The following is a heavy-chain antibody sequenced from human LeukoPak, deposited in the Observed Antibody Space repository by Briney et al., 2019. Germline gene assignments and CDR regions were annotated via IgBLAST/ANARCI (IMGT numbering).Heavy chain of an antibody. V-gene: IGHV3-11*04. D-gene: IGHD6-19*01. CDR1: GFTFSGYY. CDR2: ISESGTII. J-gene: IGHJ4*02. CDR3: ARDVPASGWSLGY. Sequence: GGSLRLSCAASGFTFSGYYMSWIRQAPGKGLEWVSHISESGTIIYNADSVKGRFIISRDTAKSSLYLQMNSLRTEDTAVYYCARDVPASGWSLGYWGQGTLVTVSS.